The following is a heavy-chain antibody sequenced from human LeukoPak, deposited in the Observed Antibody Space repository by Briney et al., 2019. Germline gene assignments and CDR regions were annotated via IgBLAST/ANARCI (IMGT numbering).Heavy chain of an antibody. Sequence: AGGSLRLSCAASEFYWMHWVRQAPGQGLVWVSRINPDGSVTSFADSVKGRFTISRDNAMNTLYLQMHSLRAEYTAVDYCARVPRRTYSFDYWGQGTLVTVSS. CDR1: EFYW. CDR2: INPDGSVT. J-gene: IGHJ4*02. V-gene: IGHV3-74*01. D-gene: IGHD2/OR15-2a*01. CDR3: ARVPRRTYSFDY.